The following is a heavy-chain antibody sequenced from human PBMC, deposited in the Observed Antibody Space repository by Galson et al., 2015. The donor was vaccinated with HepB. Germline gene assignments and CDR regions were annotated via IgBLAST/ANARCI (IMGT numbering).Heavy chain of an antibody. J-gene: IGHJ6*03. CDR2: INHSGST. Sequence: ETLSLTCAVYGGSFSGYYWSWIRQPPGKGLEWIGEINHSGSTNYNPSLKSRVTISVDTSKNQFSLKLSSVTAADTAVYYCARGLGAPPHTIAAAGTFYMDVWGKGTRSPSP. CDR1: GGSFSGYY. V-gene: IGHV4-34*01. CDR3: ARGLGAPPHTIAAAGTFYMDV. D-gene: IGHD6-13*01.